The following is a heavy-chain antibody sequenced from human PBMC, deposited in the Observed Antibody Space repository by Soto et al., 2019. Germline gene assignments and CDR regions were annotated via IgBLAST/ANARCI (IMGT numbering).Heavy chain of an antibody. V-gene: IGHV3-33*01. J-gene: IGHJ4*02. D-gene: IGHD3-10*01. Sequence: GESLKISCAASGFTFSSYGMHWVRQAPGKGLEWVAVIWYDGSNKYYADSVKGRFTISRDNSKNTLYLQMNSLRAEDTAVYYCARDVVSSYGSGFVDYWGQGTLVTVSS. CDR3: ARDVVSSYGSGFVDY. CDR2: IWYDGSNK. CDR1: GFTFSSYG.